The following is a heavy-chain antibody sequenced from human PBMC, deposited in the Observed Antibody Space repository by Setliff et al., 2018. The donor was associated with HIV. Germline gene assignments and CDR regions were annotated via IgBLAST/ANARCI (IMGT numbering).Heavy chain of an antibody. J-gene: IGHJ4*02. D-gene: IGHD3-22*01. CDR3: VKPYTGYYYDGSVYDDF. V-gene: IGHV3-48*03. Sequence: PGGSLRLSCAASGFSFSIYEMNWVRQVPGKGLEWVAYISSNGGDKYYADSVRGRFTLSRDNAMNTLYLQMSSLRPDDTAIYYCVKPYTGYYYDGSVYDDFWGQGTLVTVSS. CDR2: ISSNGGDK. CDR1: GFSFSIYE.